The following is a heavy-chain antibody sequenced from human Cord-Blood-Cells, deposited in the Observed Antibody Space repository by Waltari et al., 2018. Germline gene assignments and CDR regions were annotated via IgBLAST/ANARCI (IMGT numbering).Heavy chain of an antibody. CDR3: ACRDGYNDAFDI. J-gene: IGHJ3*02. V-gene: IGHV4-34*01. CDR1: GGSFSGYY. Sequence: QVQLQQWGAGLLKPSETLSLTCAVYGGSFSGYYWSWIRQPPGKGREWIGEINHSGSTNYNPSLKSRVTISVDTSKNQFSLKLSSVTAADTAVYYCACRDGYNDAFDIWGQGTMVTVSS. CDR2: INHSGST. D-gene: IGHD5-12*01.